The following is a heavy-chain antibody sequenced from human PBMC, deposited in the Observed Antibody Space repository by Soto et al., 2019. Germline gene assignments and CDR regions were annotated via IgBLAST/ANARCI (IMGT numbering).Heavy chain of an antibody. D-gene: IGHD2-2*01. CDR2: IIPIFGTA. Sequence: SVKVSCKASGGTFSSYAISWVRQAPGQGLEWMGGIIPIFGTANYAQKFQGRVTITADESTSTAYMELSSLRSEDTAVYYCARGGSRYQLLNNWFDPWGQGTLVTVSS. CDR1: GGTFSSYA. CDR3: ARGGSRYQLLNNWFDP. J-gene: IGHJ5*02. V-gene: IGHV1-69*13.